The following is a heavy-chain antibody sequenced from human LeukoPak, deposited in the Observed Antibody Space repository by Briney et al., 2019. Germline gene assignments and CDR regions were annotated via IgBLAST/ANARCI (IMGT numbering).Heavy chain of an antibody. D-gene: IGHD6-19*01. CDR2: ISYDGSHK. J-gene: IGHJ4*02. Sequence: PGGSLRLSCAASGFTFSSYAMHWVRQAPGKGLEWVAVISYDGSHKYYADSVKGRFTISRDNSKNTVYLQMSSLRVEDTAVYYCAKDVRAVAGPFDYWGQGTLV. CDR3: AKDVRAVAGPFDY. CDR1: GFTFSSYA. V-gene: IGHV3-30-3*01.